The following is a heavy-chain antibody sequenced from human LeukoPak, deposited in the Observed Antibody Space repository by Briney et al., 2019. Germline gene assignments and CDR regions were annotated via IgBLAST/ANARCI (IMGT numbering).Heavy chain of an antibody. J-gene: IGHJ5*02. Sequence: PGGSLRLSCAASGFTFSSYAMIWVRQAPGKGLEWVSVINNSGGSTYYADSVKGRFTISRDNSKNTLYLQMNSLRAEDTAVYYCARDRSSTWYFDLWGQGTLVTVSS. D-gene: IGHD6-13*01. CDR2: INNSGGST. V-gene: IGHV3-23*01. CDR3: ARDRSSTWYFDL. CDR1: GFTFSSYA.